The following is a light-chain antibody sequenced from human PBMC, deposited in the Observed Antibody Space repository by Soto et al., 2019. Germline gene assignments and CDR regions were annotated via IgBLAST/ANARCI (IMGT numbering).Light chain of an antibody. CDR2: CAS. Sequence: EVALIQSPGILSLSVGERATLSCRATHGVRSGYLNWYQQRPGQAPRRLLQCASSRAAGIPARFIGGGSGTDFTLTIGKLEPEDFDVYYGPQYGDSQYTFGTGTKLHI. V-gene: IGKV3-20*01. J-gene: IGKJ2*01. CDR3: PQYGDSQYT. CDR1: HGVRSGY.